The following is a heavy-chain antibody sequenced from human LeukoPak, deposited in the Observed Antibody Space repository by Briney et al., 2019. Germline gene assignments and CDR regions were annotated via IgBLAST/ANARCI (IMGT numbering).Heavy chain of an antibody. CDR3: ASMARSGYQGALDY. CDR1: GGSISSSNW. D-gene: IGHD3-22*01. Sequence: PSETLSLTCAVSGGSISSSNWWSWVRQPPGKGLEWIGEIYHSGSTNYNPSLKSRVTISVDKSKNRFSLKLSSVTAADTAVYYCASMARSGYQGALDYWGQGTLVTVSS. J-gene: IGHJ4*02. CDR2: IYHSGST. V-gene: IGHV4-4*02.